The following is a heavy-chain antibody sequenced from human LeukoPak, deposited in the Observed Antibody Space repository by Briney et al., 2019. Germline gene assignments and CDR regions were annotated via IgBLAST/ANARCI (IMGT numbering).Heavy chain of an antibody. CDR3: AKGATRATYYYDSSGPTDLDY. CDR1: GFTFSSYA. J-gene: IGHJ4*02. Sequence: PGGSLRLSCAASGFTFSSYAMSWVRQAPGKGLEWVSAISGSGGSTYYADSVKGRFTISRDNSKNTLYLQMNSLRAEDTAVYYCAKGATRATYYYDSSGPTDLDYWGQGTLVTVSS. CDR2: ISGSGGST. D-gene: IGHD3-22*01. V-gene: IGHV3-23*01.